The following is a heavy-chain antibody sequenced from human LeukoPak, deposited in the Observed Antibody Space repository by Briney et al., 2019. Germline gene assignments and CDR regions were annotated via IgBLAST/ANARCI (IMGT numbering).Heavy chain of an antibody. CDR2: ISGSGGST. Sequence: GGSLRLSCAASGFTFSSYAMSWVRQAPGKGLEWVSAISGSGGSTYYADSVKGRFTISRDNSKNTLYLQVNSLRAEDTAVYYCAKDKDHYDILTPFDYWGQGTLVTVSS. J-gene: IGHJ4*02. D-gene: IGHD3-9*01. CDR1: GFTFSSYA. CDR3: AKDKDHYDILTPFDY. V-gene: IGHV3-23*01.